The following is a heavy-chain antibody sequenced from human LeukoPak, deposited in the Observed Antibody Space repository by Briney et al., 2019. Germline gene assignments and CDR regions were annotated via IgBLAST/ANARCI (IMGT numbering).Heavy chain of an antibody. CDR1: GFTFSSYS. CDR2: ITSSSSYI. D-gene: IGHD5-12*01. CDR3: ARVGPSGYGWGSDY. J-gene: IGHJ4*02. Sequence: GGSLRLSCAASGFTFSSYSMTWVRQAPGKGLEWVSSITSSSSYIFYADSVKGRFTISRDNAKNSLYLQMKSLRAEDTAVYYCARVGPSGYGWGSDYWSQGTLVTVSS. V-gene: IGHV3-21*01.